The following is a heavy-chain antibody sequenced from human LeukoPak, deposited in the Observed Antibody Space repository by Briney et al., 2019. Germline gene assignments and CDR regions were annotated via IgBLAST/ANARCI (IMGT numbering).Heavy chain of an antibody. D-gene: IGHD3-22*01. CDR3: ARERNDCYGSSGCVGDSYMDV. CDR1: GYTFTSYA. J-gene: IGHJ6*03. V-gene: IGHV7-4-1*02. CDR2: INTNTGNP. Sequence: ASVRVSCKASGYTFTSYAMNWVRQAPGQGLEWMGWINTNTGNPTYAQGFTGRFVFSLDTSVSTAYLQISSLKADDTAVYYCARERNDCYGSSGCVGDSYMDVWGKGTTVTVSS.